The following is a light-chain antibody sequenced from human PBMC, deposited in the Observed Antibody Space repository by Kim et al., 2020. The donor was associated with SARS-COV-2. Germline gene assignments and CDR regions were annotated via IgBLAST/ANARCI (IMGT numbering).Light chain of an antibody. CDR3: NSYAGSNFV. CDR2: EVS. CDR1: SSDVGGYNY. V-gene: IGLV2-8*01. J-gene: IGLJ2*01. Sequence: QSALTQPPSASGSPGQSVTISCTGTSSDVGGYNYVSWYQQHPGKAPKLIIYEVSKRPSGVPDRFSGSKSGNTASLTVSGLQAEDEADYYCNSYAGSNFVFGGGTQLTVL.